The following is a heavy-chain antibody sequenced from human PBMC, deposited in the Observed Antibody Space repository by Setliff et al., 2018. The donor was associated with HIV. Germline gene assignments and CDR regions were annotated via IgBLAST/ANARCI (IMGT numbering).Heavy chain of an antibody. Sequence: ASVKVSCKASGYTFTSYYMHWVRQAPGQGLEWMGIINPSGGSTSYAQKFQGRVTITADGSTSTAYMEVSRLRSEDTAVYYCARGGTNGAPGYYYMDVWGKGTTVTVSS. V-gene: IGHV1-46*01. CDR1: GYTFTSYY. CDR3: ARGGTNGAPGYYYMDV. D-gene: IGHD2-8*01. CDR2: INPSGGST. J-gene: IGHJ6*03.